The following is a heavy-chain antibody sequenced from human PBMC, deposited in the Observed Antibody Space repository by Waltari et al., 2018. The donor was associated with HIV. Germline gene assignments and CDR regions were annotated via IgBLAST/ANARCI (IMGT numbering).Heavy chain of an antibody. Sequence: QVQLVESGGGVVQPGKSLRLSCAASGFTVSSYAMHWVRQAPGKGVEWVAVIWHDANNQYYADSVQGRFTISRDNSKNTLYLQMNSLRAEDTALYYCARDSPAFSRGTEELDYWGQGTLVTVSS. D-gene: IGHD2-2*01. CDR3: ARDSPAFSRGTEELDY. V-gene: IGHV3-33*01. J-gene: IGHJ4*02. CDR2: IWHDANNQ. CDR1: GFTVSSYA.